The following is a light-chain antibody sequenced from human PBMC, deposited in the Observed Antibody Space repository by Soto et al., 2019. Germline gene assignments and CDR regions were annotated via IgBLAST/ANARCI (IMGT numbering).Light chain of an antibody. CDR1: QSVGGF. CDR3: QHRSNWPPMYT. CDR2: DTS. J-gene: IGKJ2*01. V-gene: IGKV3-11*01. Sequence: EIVLTQSPATLSLSPGERATLSCRASQSVGGFLAWYQQKSGQAPRLLIYDTSKRATGIPARFSGSGSGTDFTLTISSLGPEDFAIYHCQHRSNWPPMYTFGQGTKLEIK.